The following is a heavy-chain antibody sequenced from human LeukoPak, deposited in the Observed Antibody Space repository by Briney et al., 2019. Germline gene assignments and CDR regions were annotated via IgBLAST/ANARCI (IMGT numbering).Heavy chain of an antibody. V-gene: IGHV1-69*01. D-gene: IGHD6-6*01. Sequence: ASVKVSCKASGGTFSSYAISWVRQARGQGLEWMGGIIPIFGTANYAQKFQGRVTITADESTSTAYMELSSLRSEDTAVYYCAREYSSLFWFDPWDQGTLVTVSS. CDR3: AREYSSLFWFDP. J-gene: IGHJ5*02. CDR1: GGTFSSYA. CDR2: IIPIFGTA.